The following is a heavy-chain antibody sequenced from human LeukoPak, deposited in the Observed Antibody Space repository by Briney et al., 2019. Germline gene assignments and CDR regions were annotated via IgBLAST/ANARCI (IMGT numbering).Heavy chain of an antibody. J-gene: IGHJ6*03. D-gene: IGHD4-11*01. V-gene: IGHV3-30*02. CDR1: GFTFSSYG. Sequence: HSGGSLRLSYAASGFTFSSYGMHWVRQAPGKGLEWVAFIRYDGSNKYYADSVKGRFTISRDNSKNTLYLQMNSLRAEDTAVYYCAKDLNSNYPWVYYYYMDVWGKGTTVTVSS. CDR3: AKDLNSNYPWVYYYYMDV. CDR2: IRYDGSNK.